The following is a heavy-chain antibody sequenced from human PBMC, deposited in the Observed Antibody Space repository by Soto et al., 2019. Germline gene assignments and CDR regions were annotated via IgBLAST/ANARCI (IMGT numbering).Heavy chain of an antibody. CDR3: ARGTAVRGPIRRTYNWLDS. D-gene: IGHD3-10*01. CDR1: GGSFSGSY. V-gene: IGHV4-34*04. CDR2: VNPRGSTTKT. Sequence: QVQLQQSGAGLLKPSETLSLTCAISGGSFSGSYWSWISNPQWTALEWMGEVNPRGSTTKTNNNPPRKRRAPITTPTSKTQYSLNLSSWTAAATAEYSCARGTAVRGPIRRTYNWLDSWRQGTLVTVSS. J-gene: IGHJ5*01.